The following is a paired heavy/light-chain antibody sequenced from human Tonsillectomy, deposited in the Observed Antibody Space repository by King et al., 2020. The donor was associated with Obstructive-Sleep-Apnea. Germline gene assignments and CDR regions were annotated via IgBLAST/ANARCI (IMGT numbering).Heavy chain of an antibody. D-gene: IGHD6-19*01. Sequence: QVQLQQWGAGLLKPSETLSLTCAVYGESFSTYYWTWIRQPPGKGLEWIGEINHSGSTNYNPSLKSRVTISVDTSKNQFSLKLSSVTAADTAVYYCAIPRGSGWYARELDYWGQGTLVTVSS. J-gene: IGHJ4*02. CDR2: INHSGST. CDR3: AIPRGSGWYARELDY. V-gene: IGHV4-34*01. CDR1: GESFSTYY.
Light chain of an antibody. Sequence: QAGLTQPPSVSKGLRQTATLTCTGNSNNVGSQGATWLQQHPGQPPKLLSYRNNNRPSGISERLSASRSGNTASLTITGLQPEDEADYYCTTWDNRLRARVFGGGTKLTVL. CDR3: TTWDNRLRARV. CDR1: SNNVGSQG. V-gene: IGLV10-54*01. CDR2: RNN. J-gene: IGLJ3*02.